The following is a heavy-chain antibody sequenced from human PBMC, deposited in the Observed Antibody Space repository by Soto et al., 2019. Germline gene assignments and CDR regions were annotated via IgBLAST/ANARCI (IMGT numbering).Heavy chain of an antibody. CDR1: GFSLSNARMG. CDR2: IFSNDEK. Sequence: SGPTLVNPTETLTLTCTVSGFSLSNARMGVSWIRQPPGKALEWLAHIFSNDEKSYSTSLKSRLTISKDTSKSQVVLTMTNMDPVDTATYYCARIWAVPAAITDRENWFDPWGQGTLVTVSS. V-gene: IGHV2-26*01. D-gene: IGHD2-2*02. J-gene: IGHJ5*02. CDR3: ARIWAVPAAITDRENWFDP.